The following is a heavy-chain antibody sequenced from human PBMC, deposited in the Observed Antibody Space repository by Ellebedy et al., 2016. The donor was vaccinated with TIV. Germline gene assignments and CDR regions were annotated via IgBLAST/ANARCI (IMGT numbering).Heavy chain of an antibody. D-gene: IGHD1-26*01. CDR1: GYTFTRYG. Sequence: AASVKVSCKASGYTFTRYGISWVRQAPGQGLEWMGWISVYNGNTNYAQKLQGRVTMTTDTPTSTAYMELRSLRSDDTAVYYCARGRSGSYYSWYFDLWGRGTLVTVSS. V-gene: IGHV1-18*01. CDR3: ARGRSGSYYSWYFDL. J-gene: IGHJ2*01. CDR2: ISVYNGNT.